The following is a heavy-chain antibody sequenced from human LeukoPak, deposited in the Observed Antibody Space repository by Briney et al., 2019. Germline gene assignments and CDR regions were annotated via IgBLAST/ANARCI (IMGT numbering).Heavy chain of an antibody. CDR1: GGSISSSSYY. CDR2: IYYSGST. V-gene: IGHV4-39*07. D-gene: IGHD3-3*01. Sequence: SVTLSLTCTVSGGSISSSSYYWGWIRQPPGKGLEWIGSIYYSGSTYYNPSLKSRVTISVDTSKNQFSLKLSSVTAADTAVYYCAARFGVVIPLFDYWGQGTLVTVSS. CDR3: AARFGVVIPLFDY. J-gene: IGHJ4*02.